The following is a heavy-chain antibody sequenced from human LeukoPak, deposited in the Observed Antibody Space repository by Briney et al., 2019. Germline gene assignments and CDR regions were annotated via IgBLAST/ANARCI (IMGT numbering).Heavy chain of an antibody. V-gene: IGHV3-48*01. D-gene: IGHD3-3*01. Sequence: GGSMRLSCAASGFTFSSYSMNWVRQAPGKGLEWVSYISSSSSTIYYADSVKGRFTISRDNAKNSLYLQMNSLRAEDTAVYYCARDTPYYDFWSGYYYYYYMDVWGKGTTVTVSS. CDR2: ISSSSSTI. CDR1: GFTFSSYS. J-gene: IGHJ6*03. CDR3: ARDTPYYDFWSGYYYYYYMDV.